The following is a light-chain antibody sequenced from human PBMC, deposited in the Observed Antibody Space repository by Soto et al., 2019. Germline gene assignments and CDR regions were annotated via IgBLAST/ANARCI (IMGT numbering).Light chain of an antibody. CDR3: QHYADSPPVFT. J-gene: IGKJ3*01. CDR1: RFVSNYY. V-gene: IGKV3-20*01. Sequence: DIVLTQSPGTLSLSPGDRATLSCRTSRFVSNYYVAWYQQRPVQAPRLLIYAASSRATDIPDRFSGSGSGTYFTLTISRLEPEDFAVYYCQHYADSPPVFTFGPGTKVEI. CDR2: AAS.